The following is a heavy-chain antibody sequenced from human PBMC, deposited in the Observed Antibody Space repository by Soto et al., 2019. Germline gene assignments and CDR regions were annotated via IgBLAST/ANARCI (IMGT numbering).Heavy chain of an antibody. J-gene: IGHJ4*02. CDR1: CGSFSSYY. D-gene: IGHD6-6*01. CDR2: INHSGST. V-gene: IGHV4-34*01. CDR3: ARTSRFDC. Sequence: QVQLQQWGAGLLKPSETLSLTCAVYCGSFSSYYWSWIRQPPGKGLECIGEINHSGSTNYNPSLKSRVTMSVDTSKNQFSLKLSSVTAADTAVYYCARTSRFDCWGQGTLVTVSS.